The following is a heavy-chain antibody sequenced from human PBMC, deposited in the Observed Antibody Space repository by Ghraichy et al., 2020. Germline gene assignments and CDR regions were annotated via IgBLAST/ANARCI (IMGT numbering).Heavy chain of an antibody. CDR3: AGVSGCSGGTCYRMDV. CDR1: GYTFTNYD. V-gene: IGHV1-8*01. CDR2: MNPNSGNT. J-gene: IGHJ6*04. Sequence: ASVKASCKASGYTFTNYDINWVRQATGQGLEWMGWMNPNSGNTGYAQKFQGRVTMSSNTSISTAYMELSSLTSKDTAVYYCAGVSGCSGGTCYRMDVWGKGTTVTVSS. D-gene: IGHD2-15*01.